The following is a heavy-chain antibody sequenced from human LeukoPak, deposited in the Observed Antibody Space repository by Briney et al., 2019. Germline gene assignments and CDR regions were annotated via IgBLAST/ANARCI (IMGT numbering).Heavy chain of an antibody. CDR2: IYTSGGT. J-gene: IGHJ4*02. Sequence: SETLSLTCIVSGGSISSSYWSWIRQPAGKGLEWIGRIYTSGGTNYNPSLKSRVTMSVDTSKNQFSLKLSSVTAADTAVYFCAREKVVTSGEEDIVVGVAALWGQGTLVTVSS. CDR1: GGSISSSY. D-gene: IGHD2-15*01. CDR3: AREKVVTSGEEDIVVGVAAL. V-gene: IGHV4-4*07.